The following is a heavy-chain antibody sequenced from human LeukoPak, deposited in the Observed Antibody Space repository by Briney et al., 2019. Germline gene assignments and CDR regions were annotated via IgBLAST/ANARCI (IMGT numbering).Heavy chain of an antibody. V-gene: IGHV4-59*12. J-gene: IGHJ5*02. D-gene: IGHD6-13*01. CDR1: GGSISSYY. CDR2: IYYSGST. CDR3: ARGSSGYSSSPNWFDP. Sequence: SETLSLTCTVSGGSISSYYWSWIRQPPGKGLEWIGYIYYSGSTNYNPSLKSRVTISVDTSKNQFSLKLSSVTAADTAVYYCARGSSGYSSSPNWFDPWGQGTLVTVSS.